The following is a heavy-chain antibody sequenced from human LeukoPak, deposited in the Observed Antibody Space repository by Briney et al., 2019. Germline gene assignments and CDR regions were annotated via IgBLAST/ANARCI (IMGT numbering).Heavy chain of an antibody. J-gene: IGHJ4*02. Sequence: ASVKVSCKASPDTFCITWVRQAPGQGLEWMGWIRAYNGDTNYAQKFQGRVTMTAERSTNTAYMELRGLTFDDTAVFYCATTTATSGSSLYWGQGTLVNVAS. CDR2: IRAYNGDT. CDR3: ATTTATSGSSLY. CDR1: PDTFC. V-gene: IGHV1-18*01. D-gene: IGHD6-19*01.